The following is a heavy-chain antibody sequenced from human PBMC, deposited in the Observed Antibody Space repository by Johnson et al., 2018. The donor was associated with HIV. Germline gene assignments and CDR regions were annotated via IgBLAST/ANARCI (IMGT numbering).Heavy chain of an antibody. CDR2: INEDGSEK. Sequence: VQLVESGGGLVKPGGSLRLSCAASGFTFSNAWMSWVRQAPGKGLEWVANINEDGSEKYYVDSVKGRFTISRDNSKNTLYLQRNSLRAEDTALYYCARDVRGYYDSSGYPYLDAFDIWGQGTMVTVSS. V-gene: IGHV3-7*03. CDR1: GFTFSNAW. D-gene: IGHD3-22*01. J-gene: IGHJ3*02. CDR3: ARDVRGYYDSSGYPYLDAFDI.